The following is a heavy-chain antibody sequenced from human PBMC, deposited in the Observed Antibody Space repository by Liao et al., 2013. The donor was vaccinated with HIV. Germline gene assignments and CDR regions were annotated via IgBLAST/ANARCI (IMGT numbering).Heavy chain of an antibody. CDR1: GGSINSGSYY. Sequence: QVQLQESGPGLVKPSQTLSLTCTVSGGSINSGSYYWSWIRQPAGKGLEWIGHFHTSGSTNNNPSLKSRVTISVDTSKTHFSLKLNSVTAADTAVYYCARGPGFVRVSAASYYFDYWARESWSPSPQ. CDR3: ARGPGFVRVSAASYYFDY. V-gene: IGHV4-61*02. D-gene: IGHD2-8*01. J-gene: IGHJ4*02. CDR2: FHTSGST.